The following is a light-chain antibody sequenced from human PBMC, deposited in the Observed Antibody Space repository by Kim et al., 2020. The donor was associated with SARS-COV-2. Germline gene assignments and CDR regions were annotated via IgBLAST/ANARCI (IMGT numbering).Light chain of an antibody. V-gene: IGKV1-27*01. CDR3: QKYNSPPFT. Sequence: ASVGDRVTITCRASQDISHFLAWYQQRPGKVPELLIYAASTLHSGVPSRFSGGGSGTDFTLTISSLQPEDFATYFCQKYNSPPFTFGPGTKVDIK. CDR1: QDISHF. CDR2: AAS. J-gene: IGKJ3*01.